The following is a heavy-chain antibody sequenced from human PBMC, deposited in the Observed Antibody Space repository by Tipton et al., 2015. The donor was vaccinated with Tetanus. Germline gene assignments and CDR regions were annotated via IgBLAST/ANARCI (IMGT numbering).Heavy chain of an antibody. CDR1: GGSISSGGYY. D-gene: IGHD1-26*01. J-gene: IGHJ4*01. CDR3: ARVQARGARGWNSFDN. Sequence: TLSLTCTVSGGSISSGGYYWSWIRQHPGKGLEWIGDIYYSGSTYYNPSLKSRVTISVDTSKNQFSLKLNSVTAADTAVYYCARVQARGARGWNSFDNCGHGTRVSVRS. V-gene: IGHV4-31*03. CDR2: IYYSGST.